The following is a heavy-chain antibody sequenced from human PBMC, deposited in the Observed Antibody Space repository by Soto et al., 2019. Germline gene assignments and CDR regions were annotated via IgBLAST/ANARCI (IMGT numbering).Heavy chain of an antibody. CDR3: ARGSIAAAAGVDY. V-gene: IGHV4-59*01. J-gene: IGHJ4*02. D-gene: IGHD6-13*01. Sequence: QVQLQESGPGLVKPSETLSLTCTVSGGSISSYYWSWIRQPPGKGLEWIGYIYYSGSTNYNPSLTSRVTISVDTSKNQFSRKLSSVTAADTAVYYCARGSIAAAAGVDYWGQGTLVTVSS. CDR2: IYYSGST. CDR1: GGSISSYY.